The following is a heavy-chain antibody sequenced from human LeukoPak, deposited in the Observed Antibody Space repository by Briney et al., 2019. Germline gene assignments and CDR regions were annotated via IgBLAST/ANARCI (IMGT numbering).Heavy chain of an antibody. Sequence: SETLSLTCTVSGGSISSSSYYWGWIRQPPGKGLEWIGSIYYSGSTYYNPSLKSRVTISVDTSKNQFSLKLSSVTAADTAVYYCARLVDNWFDPWGQGTLVTVSS. J-gene: IGHJ5*02. CDR2: IYYSGST. V-gene: IGHV4-39*07. CDR1: GGSISSSSYY. CDR3: ARLVDNWFDP. D-gene: IGHD1-26*01.